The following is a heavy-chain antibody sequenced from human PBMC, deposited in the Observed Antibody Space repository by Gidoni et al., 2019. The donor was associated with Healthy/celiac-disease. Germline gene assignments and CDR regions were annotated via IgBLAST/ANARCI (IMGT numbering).Heavy chain of an antibody. V-gene: IGHV3-74*01. Sequence: EVQLVESGGGLVQPGGSLRLSCAASGFTFSSHWMHWVRQAPGTGLVWVQRINSDGGSTSYADAGKGRFTISRDNAKNTLYRQMNSLRAEDTAVYYCARDLEVMDVWGQGTTVTVSS. CDR3: ARDLEVMDV. CDR2: INSDGGST. CDR1: GFTFSSHW. J-gene: IGHJ6*02.